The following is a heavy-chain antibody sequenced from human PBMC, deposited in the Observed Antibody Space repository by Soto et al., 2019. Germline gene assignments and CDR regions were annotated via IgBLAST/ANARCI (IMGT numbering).Heavy chain of an antibody. J-gene: IGHJ6*02. CDR1: GFTFSSYA. Sequence: GGSLRLSCAASGFTFSSYAMHWVRQAPGKGLEWVAVISYDGSNKYYADSVKGRFTISRDNSKNTLYLQMNSLRAEDTAVYYCARDNLDTAMVGRGYYYYYYYGMDVWGQGTTVTVSS. V-gene: IGHV3-30-3*01. CDR2: ISYDGSNK. CDR3: ARDNLDTAMVGRGYYYYYYYGMDV. D-gene: IGHD5-18*01.